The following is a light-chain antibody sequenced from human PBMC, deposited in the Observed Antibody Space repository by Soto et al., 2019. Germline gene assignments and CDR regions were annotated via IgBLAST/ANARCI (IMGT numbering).Light chain of an antibody. CDR2: VEGSESY. CDR3: ETWDSNTRV. CDR1: SGHSSDI. V-gene: IGLV4-60*03. J-gene: IGLJ3*02. Sequence: QSVLTQSSSASASLGSSVKLTCTLSSGHSSDIIAWHQQQPGRAPRFLMKVEGSESYNKGSGVPERFSGSRSGADRYLTISILQSEDEADYYCETWDSNTRVFGGGTKVTVL.